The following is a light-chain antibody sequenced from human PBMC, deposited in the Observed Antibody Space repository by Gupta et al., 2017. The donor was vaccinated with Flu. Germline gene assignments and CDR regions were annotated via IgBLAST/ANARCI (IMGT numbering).Light chain of an antibody. CDR1: NSGSKS. CDR3: QVWVSSSEQQV. Sequence: SYVLTQPPSVSVAPGQTARITCGGNNSGSKSVHWYQQKPGQAPGRGVDDDSDRPSGIPERLAGYNPGKKENRTISRVEAGDEADYAWQVWVSSSEQQVLGGGTKLTVL. V-gene: IGLV3-21*02. J-gene: IGLJ3*02. CDR2: DDS.